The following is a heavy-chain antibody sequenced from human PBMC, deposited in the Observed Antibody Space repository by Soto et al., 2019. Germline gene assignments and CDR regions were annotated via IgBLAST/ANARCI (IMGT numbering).Heavy chain of an antibody. CDR1: GGSISSSSYY. Sequence: SETLSLTCTVSGGSISSSSYYWGWIRQPPGKGLEWIGSIYYSGSTYYNPSLKSRVTISVDTSKNQFSLKLSSVTAADTAVYYCARPLGYCSGGSCYNNWFDPWGQGTLVTVSS. J-gene: IGHJ5*02. CDR2: IYYSGST. D-gene: IGHD2-15*01. CDR3: ARPLGYCSGGSCYNNWFDP. V-gene: IGHV4-39*01.